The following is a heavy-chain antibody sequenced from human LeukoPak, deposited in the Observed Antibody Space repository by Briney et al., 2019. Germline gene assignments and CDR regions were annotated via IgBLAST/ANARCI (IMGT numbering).Heavy chain of an antibody. V-gene: IGHV3-21*01. J-gene: IGHJ4*02. CDR1: GFTFSSYS. CDR2: ISSSSSYI. CDR3: ARELSGPMVRGRQYYFDY. Sequence: GGSLRLSCAASGFTFSSYSMNWVRQAPGKGLEWVSPISSSSSYIYYADSVKGRFTISRDNAKNSLYLQMNSLRAEDTAVYYCARELSGPMVRGRQYYFDYWGQGTLVTVSS. D-gene: IGHD3-10*01.